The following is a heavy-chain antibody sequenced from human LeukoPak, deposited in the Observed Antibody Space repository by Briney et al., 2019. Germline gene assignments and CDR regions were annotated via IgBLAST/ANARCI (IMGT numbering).Heavy chain of an antibody. CDR1: GYTFTGYY. CDR3: ARALVLRFLEWLPSGDFDY. CDR2: INPNSGGT. J-gene: IGHJ4*02. V-gene: IGHV1-2*02. D-gene: IGHD3-3*01. Sequence: ASVKVSCKASGYTFTGYYMHWARQAPGQGLEWMGWINPNSGGTNYAQKFQGRVTMTRDTSISTAYMELSRLRSDDTAVYYCARALVLRFLEWLPSGDFDYWGQGTLVTVSS.